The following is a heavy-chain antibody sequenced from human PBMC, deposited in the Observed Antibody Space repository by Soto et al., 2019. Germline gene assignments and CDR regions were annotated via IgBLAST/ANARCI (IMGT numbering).Heavy chain of an antibody. Sequence: EVQLVESGGGLVQPGGSLRLCCAASGFTFSRFELPWVRQAPGKGLEWISYISSSGSTAYYASSVEGRFTISRDNANNSVYLQMDSMRAEYTALYYCTRAVWFPYLSFYWGQGALVTVSS. J-gene: IGHJ4*02. V-gene: IGHV3-48*03. CDR2: ISSSGSTA. CDR1: GFTFSRFE. CDR3: TRAVWFPYLSFY. D-gene: IGHD3-16*01.